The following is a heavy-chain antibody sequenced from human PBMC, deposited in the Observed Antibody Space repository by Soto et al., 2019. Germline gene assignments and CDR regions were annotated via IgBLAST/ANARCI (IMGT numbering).Heavy chain of an antibody. CDR3: ARVGVATNYPENNWFYP. D-gene: IGHD5-12*01. CDR1: GGSISSGDYY. CDR2: IYYSGST. V-gene: IGHV4-30-4*01. Sequence: PSETLSLTCTVSGGSISSGDYYWSWIRQPPGKGLEWIGYIYYSGSTYYNPSLKSRVTISVDTSKNQFSLNLSSVTAADTAMYYCARVGVATNYPENNWFYPWGQGTLVTVSS. J-gene: IGHJ5*01.